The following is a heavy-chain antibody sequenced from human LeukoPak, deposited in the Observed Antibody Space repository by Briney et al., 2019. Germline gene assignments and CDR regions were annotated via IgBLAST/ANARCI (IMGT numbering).Heavy chain of an antibody. CDR1: GYTFTGYY. D-gene: IGHD1-26*01. Sequence: ASVKVSCKASGYTFTGYYMHCVRQAPGQGLEWMGWINPNSGGTNYAQKFQGRVTMTRDTSISTAYMELSRLRSDDTAVYYCARAPYRGNGMDVWGQGTTVTVSS. CDR3: ARAPYRGNGMDV. V-gene: IGHV1-2*02. CDR2: INPNSGGT. J-gene: IGHJ6*02.